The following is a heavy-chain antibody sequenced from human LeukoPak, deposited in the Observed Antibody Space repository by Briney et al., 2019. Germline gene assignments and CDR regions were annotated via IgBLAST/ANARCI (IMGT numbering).Heavy chain of an antibody. CDR2: IIPIFGTA. CDR3: ARDLVGLYYFDY. J-gene: IGHJ4*02. Sequence: SVKVSCKASGGTFSSYAISWVRQAPGQGLEWMGGIIPIFGTANYAQKSQGRVTITADESTSTAYMELSSLRSEDTAVYYCARDLVGLYYFDYWGQGTLVTVSS. D-gene: IGHD3-10*01. CDR1: GGTFSSYA. V-gene: IGHV1-69*13.